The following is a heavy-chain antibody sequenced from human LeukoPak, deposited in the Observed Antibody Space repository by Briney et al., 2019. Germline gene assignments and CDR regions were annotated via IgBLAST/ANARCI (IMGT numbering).Heavy chain of an antibody. Sequence: PSETLSLTCTVSGCSINNYYWSWIRQPAGKGLEWIGRIYNRGSTNYNLSLKSRVTMSVDTYKNQFSLKLSSVTATDTAVYYCARGRYCSADICSGGDAFDIWGQGTMVSVSS. D-gene: IGHD2-15*01. CDR3: ARGRYCSADICSGGDAFDI. V-gene: IGHV4-4*07. CDR1: GCSINNYY. J-gene: IGHJ3*02. CDR2: IYNRGST.